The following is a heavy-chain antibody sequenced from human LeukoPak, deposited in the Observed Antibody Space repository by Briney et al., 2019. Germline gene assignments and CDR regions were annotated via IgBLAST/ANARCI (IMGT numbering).Heavy chain of an antibody. CDR3: ARGGGSSYAPVDY. CDR2: INSNGNTT. Sequence: GGCLRLSCAASGFTFSTYWMHWARQVPGRGLVWVSRINSNGNTTPYADSVRGRFTISRDNAKNTLFLQMNSLRAEDTAVYYCARGGGSSYAPVDYWGQGTLVTVSS. V-gene: IGHV3-74*01. CDR1: GFTFSTYW. J-gene: IGHJ4*02. D-gene: IGHD2-2*01.